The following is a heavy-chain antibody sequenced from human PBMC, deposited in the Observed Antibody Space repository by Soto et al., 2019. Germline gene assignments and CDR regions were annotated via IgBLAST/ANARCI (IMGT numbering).Heavy chain of an antibody. V-gene: IGHV1-18*01. CDR1: GYTFTSYG. CDR3: ACVCRITMVRGRSSGYYMDV. CDR2: ISAYNGNT. D-gene: IGHD3-10*01. J-gene: IGHJ6*03. Sequence: GASVKVSCKASGYTFTSYGISWVRQAPGQGLEWMGWISAYNGNTNYAQKLQGRVTMTTDTSTSTAYMELRSLRSDDTAVYYCACVCRITMVRGRSSGYYMDVWGKGTTVTVSS.